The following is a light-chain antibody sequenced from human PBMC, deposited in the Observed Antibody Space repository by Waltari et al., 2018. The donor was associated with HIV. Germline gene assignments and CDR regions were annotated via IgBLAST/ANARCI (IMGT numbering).Light chain of an antibody. V-gene: IGLV1-51*01. J-gene: IGLJ2*01. CDR3: ATWDSSLNALL. CDR2: DDT. Sequence: QSVLTQPPSLSATPGQRVTISCSGRTSNIGYNLVSWYQHIPGTAPKLLIYDDTERPSGIPDRFSGSRSGTSATLGITGLQTGDEADYYCATWDSSLNALLFGGGTKLTAL. CDR1: TSNIGYNL.